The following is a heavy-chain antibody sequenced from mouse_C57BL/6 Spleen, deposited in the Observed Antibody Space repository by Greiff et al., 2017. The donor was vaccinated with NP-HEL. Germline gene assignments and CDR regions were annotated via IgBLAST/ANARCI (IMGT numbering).Heavy chain of an antibody. CDR2: IRNKANNHAT. CDR3: TRTANWDDSFDY. D-gene: IGHD4-1*01. Sequence: EVQGVESGGGLVQPGGSMKLSCAASGFTFSDAWMDWVRQSPEKGLEWVAEIRNKANNHATYYAESVKGRFTISRDDSKSSVYLQMNSLRAEDTGIYYCTRTANWDDSFDYWGQGTTLTVSS. CDR1: GFTFSDAW. J-gene: IGHJ2*01. V-gene: IGHV6-6*01.